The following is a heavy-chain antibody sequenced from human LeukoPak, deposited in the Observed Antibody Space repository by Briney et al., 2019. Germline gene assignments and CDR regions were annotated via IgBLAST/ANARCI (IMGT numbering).Heavy chain of an antibody. CDR3: ARVKPGIAVAGTHWFDP. V-gene: IGHV4-39*07. D-gene: IGHD6-19*01. CDR2: IYYSGST. CDR1: GGSISSYY. J-gene: IGHJ5*02. Sequence: PSETLSLTCTVSGGSISSYYWGWIRQPPGKGLEWIGSIYYSGSTYYNPSLKSRVTISVDTSKNQFSLKLSSVTAADTAVYYCARVKPGIAVAGTHWFDPWGQGTLVTVSS.